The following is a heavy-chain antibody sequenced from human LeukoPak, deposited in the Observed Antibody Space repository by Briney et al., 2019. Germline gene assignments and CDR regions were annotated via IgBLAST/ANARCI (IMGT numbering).Heavy chain of an antibody. CDR2: ISVGGGST. CDR3: ATLHWETSTRI. J-gene: IGHJ3*02. CDR1: AFTFSSRD. Sequence: QPGGSLRLSCAASAFTFSSRDISRVRQAPGKGLEWVSAISVGGGSTYYADSVKGRFTISRDNSKNTLYLQMNSLRAEDTTVYYCATLHWETSTRIWGQGTMVTVSS. V-gene: IGHV3-23*01. D-gene: IGHD2-2*01.